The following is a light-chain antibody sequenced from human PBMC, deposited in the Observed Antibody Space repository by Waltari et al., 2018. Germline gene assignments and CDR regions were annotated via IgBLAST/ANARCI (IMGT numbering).Light chain of an antibody. CDR1: SSDVGSYKL. CDR3: CSYAGSSTVK. Sequence: QSALTQPASVSGSPGQSITISCTGTSSDVGSYKLVSWYQQHPGKAPRLMIYADSNRPSGSSNRLTGSKSGNTAPLTISGLQAEDEAAYYCCSYAGSSTVKFGEGTYLTVL. J-gene: IGLJ2*01. V-gene: IGLV2-23*01. CDR2: ADS.